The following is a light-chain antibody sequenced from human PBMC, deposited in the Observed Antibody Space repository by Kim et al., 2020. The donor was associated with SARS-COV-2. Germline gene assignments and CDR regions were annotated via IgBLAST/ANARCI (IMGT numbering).Light chain of an antibody. J-gene: IGLJ3*02. Sequence: SYELTQPPSVSVSPGQTASITCSGDKLGDKYACWYQQKPGQSPVLVIYQDSKRPSGIPEQFSGSNSGNTATLTISGTQAMDEADYYCQAWDSSWVFGGGTQLTVL. CDR3: QAWDSSWV. CDR2: QDS. CDR1: KLGDKY. V-gene: IGLV3-1*01.